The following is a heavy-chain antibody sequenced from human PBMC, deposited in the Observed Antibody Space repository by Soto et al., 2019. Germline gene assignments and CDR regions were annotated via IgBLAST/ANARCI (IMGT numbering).Heavy chain of an antibody. CDR3: ARPVNYYYYYRDV. V-gene: IGHV4-39*01. J-gene: IGHJ6*03. CDR1: GGSISSSTSY. Sequence: QLQLQESGPGLVKPSETLSLTCTGSGGSISSSTSYWGWLRQPPGKGLEWIGSINYSGSTYSSPSLKSRVTISADTSKNQFSLTLSSVTAADTAVYYCARPVNYYYYYRDVWGKGTMVTVSS. CDR2: INYSGST.